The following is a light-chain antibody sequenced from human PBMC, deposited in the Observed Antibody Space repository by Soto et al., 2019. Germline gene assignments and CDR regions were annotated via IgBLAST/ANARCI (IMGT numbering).Light chain of an antibody. Sequence: DIQMTQSPSTLSASVGDRVTITCGASESISLYLAWYQQKPGKAPKFLIYKASILESGFPSRFSGSGSGTEFTLTISGLQPDDFATYYCQQYNSYPSITFGQGTRLDIK. CDR1: ESISLY. CDR3: QQYNSYPSIT. J-gene: IGKJ5*01. CDR2: KAS. V-gene: IGKV1-5*03.